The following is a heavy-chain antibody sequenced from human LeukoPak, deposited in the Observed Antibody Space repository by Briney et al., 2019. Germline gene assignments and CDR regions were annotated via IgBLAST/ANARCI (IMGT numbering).Heavy chain of an antibody. CDR1: GYTFTSYA. CDR2: VNTNTGNP. J-gene: IGHJ4*02. Sequence: ASVKVSCKASGYTFTSYAMNWVRQAPGQGLEWMGWVNTNTGNPTYAQGFTGRFVFSLDTSVSTAYLQICSLKAEDTAVYYCARYCGGDCYFGFDYWGQGTLVTVSS. D-gene: IGHD2-21*02. CDR3: ARYCGGDCYFGFDY. V-gene: IGHV7-4-1*01.